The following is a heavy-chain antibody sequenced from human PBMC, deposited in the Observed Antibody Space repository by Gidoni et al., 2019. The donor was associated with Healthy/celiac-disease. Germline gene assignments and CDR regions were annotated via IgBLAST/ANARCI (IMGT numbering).Heavy chain of an antibody. D-gene: IGHD3-3*01. J-gene: IGHJ5*02. CDR3: ARAHYDFWSGYYPYNWFDP. Sequence: QVQLVQSGAAVKKPGSSVQVTCKSSGGTFSSYAISWVRQAPGQGLEWMGGIIPIFGTANYAQKCQGRVTITADKSTSTAYMELSSLRSEDTAVYYCARAHYDFWSGYYPYNWFDPWGQGTLVTVSS. CDR1: GGTFSSYA. V-gene: IGHV1-69*06. CDR2: IIPIFGTA.